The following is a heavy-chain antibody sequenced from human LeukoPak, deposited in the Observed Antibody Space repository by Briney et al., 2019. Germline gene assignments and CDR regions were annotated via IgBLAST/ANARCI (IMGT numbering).Heavy chain of an antibody. CDR3: VRGDNWFDP. Sequence: GGSLRLSCAASGFTFSSYGMHWVRQAPGKGLEWVAVIWYDGSNKYYADSVKGRFTISRDNSKNTLYLQMNSLRAEDTAVYYCVRGDNWFDPWGQGTLVTVSS. CDR1: GFTFSSYG. CDR2: IWYDGSNK. J-gene: IGHJ5*02. V-gene: IGHV3-33*01.